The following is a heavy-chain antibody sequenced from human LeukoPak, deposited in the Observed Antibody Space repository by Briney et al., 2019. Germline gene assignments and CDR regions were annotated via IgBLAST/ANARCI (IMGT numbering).Heavy chain of an antibody. CDR3: ARDRNYPARRDHFDY. Sequence: GASVKVSCKASGYTFTSYGISWVRQAPGQGLEWMGRIIPILGIANYAQKFQGRVTITADKSTSTAYMELSSLRSEDTAVYYCARDRNYPARRDHFDYWGQGTLVTVSS. J-gene: IGHJ4*02. V-gene: IGHV1-69*04. CDR2: IIPILGIA. D-gene: IGHD5-24*01. CDR1: GYTFTSYG.